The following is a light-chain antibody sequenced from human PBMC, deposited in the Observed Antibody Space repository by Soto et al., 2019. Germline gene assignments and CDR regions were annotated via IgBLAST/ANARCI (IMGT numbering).Light chain of an antibody. V-gene: IGKV1-27*01. CDR1: QGIRNY. Sequence: DIQMTQSPSSLSASVGDRVTITCRASQGIRNYLAWYQQKPGKVPKLLIYAASTLQSGVPSRFSGSGSGTDFTLTISSLQPEDVATYYCQKYNSAPFFGPGTKVDIK. J-gene: IGKJ3*01. CDR2: AAS. CDR3: QKYNSAPF.